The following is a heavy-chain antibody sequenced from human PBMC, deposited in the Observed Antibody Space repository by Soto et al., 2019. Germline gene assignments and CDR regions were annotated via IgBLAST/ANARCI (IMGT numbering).Heavy chain of an antibody. CDR2: INHSGST. CDR1: GGSFSGYY. J-gene: IGHJ3*02. Sequence: LSLTCAVYGGSFSGYYWRWIRQPPWMGLEWIGEINHSGSTNYNPSLKSRVTISVDTSKNQFSLKLSSVTAADTAVYYCARYCSGGSCSPRNAFDIWGQGTMVTVS. D-gene: IGHD2-15*01. CDR3: ARYCSGGSCSPRNAFDI. V-gene: IGHV4-34*01.